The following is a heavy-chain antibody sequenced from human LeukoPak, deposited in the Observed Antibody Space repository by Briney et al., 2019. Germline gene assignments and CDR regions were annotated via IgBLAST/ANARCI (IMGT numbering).Heavy chain of an antibody. CDR1: GGSISSSGYY. CDR3: ALYSSGWYGNWFDP. V-gene: IGHV4-39*01. J-gene: IGHJ5*02. D-gene: IGHD6-19*01. CDR2: IYYSGST. Sequence: SETLSLTCTVSGGSISSSGYYWGWSRQPPGKGLEWIGSIYYSGSTYYNPSLKSRVTISVDTSKNQFSLKLSSVTAADTAVYYCALYSSGWYGNWFDPWGQGTLVTVSS.